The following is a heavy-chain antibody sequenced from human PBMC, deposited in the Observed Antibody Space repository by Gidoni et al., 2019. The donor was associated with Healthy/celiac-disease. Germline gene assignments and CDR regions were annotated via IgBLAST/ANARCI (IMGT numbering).Heavy chain of an antibody. J-gene: IGHJ4*02. CDR2: FDPEDGET. V-gene: IGHV1-24*01. D-gene: IGHD3-22*01. CDR1: GYTRTELS. Sequence: QVQLVQSGAEVKKPGAAVKVACKVSGYTRTELSMHWVRQAPGKGLEWMGGFDPEDGETIYAQKFQGRVTMTEDTSTDTAYMELSSLRSEDTAVYYCATHMVLRPTYPSGYYYRYWGQGTLVTVSS. CDR3: ATHMVLRPTYPSGYYYRY.